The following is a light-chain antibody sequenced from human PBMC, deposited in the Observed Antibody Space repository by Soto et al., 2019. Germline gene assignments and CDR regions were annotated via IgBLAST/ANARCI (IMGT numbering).Light chain of an antibody. V-gene: IGLV2-23*01. Sequence: QSALTQPASVSGSPGQSITISCTGTSSDVGTYNLVSWYQQQPGKAPKLMIYEGSKRPSGVSNRFSGSKSGNTASLTISGLQAEDEADYYCCSYAGVNTYVFGNGTKVTVL. CDR2: EGS. CDR1: SSDVGTYNL. J-gene: IGLJ1*01. CDR3: CSYAGVNTYV.